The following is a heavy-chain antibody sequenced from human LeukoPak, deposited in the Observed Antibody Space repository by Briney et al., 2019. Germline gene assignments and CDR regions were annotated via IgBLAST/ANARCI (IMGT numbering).Heavy chain of an antibody. CDR1: GGSFSGYY. J-gene: IGHJ4*02. CDR2: INHSGST. Sequence: SETLSLTCAVYGGSFSGYYWSWLRQPPGKGLEWIGEINHSGSTNYNPSLKSRVTISVDTSKNQFSLKLSSVTAADTAVYYCARTRGYSYGPLFDYWGQGTLVTVSS. D-gene: IGHD5-18*01. CDR3: ARTRGYSYGPLFDY. V-gene: IGHV4-34*01.